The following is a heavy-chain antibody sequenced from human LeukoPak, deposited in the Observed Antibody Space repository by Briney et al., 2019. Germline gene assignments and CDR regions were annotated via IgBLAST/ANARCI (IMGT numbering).Heavy chain of an antibody. J-gene: IGHJ3*02. D-gene: IGHD6-19*01. Sequence: GGSLRLSCAASGFTFDDYAMHWVRQAPGKGLEWVSGISWNSGSIGYADSVKGRFTISRDNAKNSLYLQMNGLRAEDMALYYCAKDLGSSGWYDAFDIWGQGTMVTVSS. V-gene: IGHV3-9*03. CDR3: AKDLGSSGWYDAFDI. CDR1: GFTFDDYA. CDR2: ISWNSGSI.